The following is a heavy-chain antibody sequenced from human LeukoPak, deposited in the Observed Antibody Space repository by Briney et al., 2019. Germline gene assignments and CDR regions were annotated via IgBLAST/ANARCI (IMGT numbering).Heavy chain of an antibody. J-gene: IGHJ4*02. CDR2: ISYDGSNK. Sequence: GGSLRLSCAASGFTFSSYAMHWVRQAPGKGLEWVAVISYDGSNKYYADSVKGRFTISRDNSKNTLYLQMNSLRAEDTAVYYCAREADGYNPLDYWGQGTLVTVSS. D-gene: IGHD5-24*01. CDR1: GFTFSSYA. CDR3: AREADGYNPLDY. V-gene: IGHV3-30-3*01.